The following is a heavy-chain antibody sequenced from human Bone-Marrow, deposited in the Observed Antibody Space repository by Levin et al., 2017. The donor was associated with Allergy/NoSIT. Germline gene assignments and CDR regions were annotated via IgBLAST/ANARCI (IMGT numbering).Heavy chain of an antibody. CDR3: ARERSCSSTSCYTVYYYDYGMDV. CDR1: GFTFSSYA. V-gene: IGHV3-30*04. J-gene: IGHJ6*02. CDR2: ISYDGSNK. Sequence: SCAASGFTFSSYAMHWVRQAPGKGLEWVAVISYDGSNKYYADSVKGRFTISRDNSKNTLYLQMNSLRAEDTAVYYCARERSCSSTSCYTVYYYDYGMDVWGQGTTVTVSS. D-gene: IGHD2-2*02.